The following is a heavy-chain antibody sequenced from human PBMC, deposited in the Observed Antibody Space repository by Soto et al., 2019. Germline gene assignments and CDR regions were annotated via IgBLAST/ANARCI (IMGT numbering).Heavy chain of an antibody. CDR1: GGTFSSYT. CDR3: ARGSKFDPYYYYYMDV. J-gene: IGHJ6*03. V-gene: IGHV1-69*02. D-gene: IGHD3-9*01. Sequence: ASVKVSCKASGGTFSSYTISWVRQAPGQGLEWMGRIIPILGIANYAQKFQGRVTITADKSTSTAYMELSSLRSEDTAVYYCARGSKFDPYYYYYMDVWGKGTTVTVSS. CDR2: IIPILGIA.